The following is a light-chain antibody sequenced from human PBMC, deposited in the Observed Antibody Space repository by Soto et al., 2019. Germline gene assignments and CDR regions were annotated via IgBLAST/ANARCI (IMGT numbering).Light chain of an antibody. CDR3: QQYYSYPPT. Sequence: DIQMTQSPSTLSGSVGDRVTITCLASQSISSYLNWYQQKPGKAPKLLIYAASSLQSGVPSRFSGSGSGTDFTLTISCLQSEDFATYYCQQYYSYPPTFGQGTRLEIK. CDR2: AAS. J-gene: IGKJ5*01. V-gene: IGKV1-39*01. CDR1: QSISSY.